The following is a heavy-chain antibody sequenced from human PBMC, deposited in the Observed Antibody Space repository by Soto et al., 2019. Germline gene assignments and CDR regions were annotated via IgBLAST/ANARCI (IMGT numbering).Heavy chain of an antibody. Sequence: QVQLVQSGAEMKKPGSSVKVSCKASGGDFSTYAINWVRQAPGQGLEWMGGIIPIFGATNYAQNFQGRVTITADESTSTAYMQLNSLRSDDTAIYFCASFLDSSVSSSAYWGQGTLVSVSS. CDR2: IIPIFGAT. J-gene: IGHJ4*02. D-gene: IGHD6-6*01. V-gene: IGHV1-69*01. CDR3: ASFLDSSVSSSAY. CDR1: GGDFSTYA.